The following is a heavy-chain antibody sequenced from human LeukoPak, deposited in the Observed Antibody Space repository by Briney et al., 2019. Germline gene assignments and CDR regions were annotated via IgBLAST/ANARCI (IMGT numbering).Heavy chain of an antibody. CDR1: GFTFSSYA. V-gene: IGHV3-30-3*01. CDR2: ISYDGSNK. CDR3: ARCLDYYYGMDV. Sequence: GGSLRLSCAASGFTFSSYAMRWVRQAPGKGLEWVAVISYDGSNKYYADSVKGRFTISRDNSKNTLYLQMNSLRAEDTAVYYCARCLDYYYGMDVWGQGTTVTVSS. J-gene: IGHJ6*02.